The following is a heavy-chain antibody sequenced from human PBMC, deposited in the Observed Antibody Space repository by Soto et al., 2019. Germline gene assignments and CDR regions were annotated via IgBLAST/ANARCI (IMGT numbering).Heavy chain of an antibody. CDR1: GFILSDCA. Sequence: EVQLVESGGGLVQPGGSLRLSCATSGFILSDCAMNWVRQAPGKGLEWVSYISSSSSVIDYADSVKGRFTVSRDNARKSLYLQMNSLRAEDTAVYYCARELSWGSNWYYYMDVWGKGTTVTVSS. J-gene: IGHJ6*03. CDR2: ISSSSSVI. CDR3: ARELSWGSNWYYYMDV. D-gene: IGHD7-27*01. V-gene: IGHV3-48*01.